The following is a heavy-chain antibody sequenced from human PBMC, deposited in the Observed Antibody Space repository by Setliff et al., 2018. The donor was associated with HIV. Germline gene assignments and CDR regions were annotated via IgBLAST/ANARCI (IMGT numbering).Heavy chain of an antibody. D-gene: IGHD3-3*01. V-gene: IGHV3-30*04. CDR2: ISYDGSDK. CDR1: GFALGTYT. CDR3: ARVWMATVSSDY. Sequence: GGSLRLSCVASGFALGTYTMHWVRHVPGKGLQWVATISYDGSDKYYADSVKGRFTISRDNSKNTLYLQMNSLTTEDTALYYCARVWMATVSSDYWGQGSLVTVSS. J-gene: IGHJ4*02.